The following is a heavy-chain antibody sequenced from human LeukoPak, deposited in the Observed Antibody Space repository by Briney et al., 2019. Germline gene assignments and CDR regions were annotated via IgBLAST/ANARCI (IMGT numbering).Heavy chain of an antibody. CDR1: GFTFSGYG. V-gene: IGHV3-30*02. D-gene: IGHD3-10*01. J-gene: IGHJ4*02. CDR3: AKDRPYGSGKPPYFDY. CDR2: IRYDGSNK. Sequence: PGGSLRLSCAASGFTFSGYGMRWVRQAPGKGLEWVAFIRYDGSNKYYADSVKGRFAISRDNSKNTLYLQMNSLRAEDTAVYYCAKDRPYGSGKPPYFDYWGQGTLVTVSS.